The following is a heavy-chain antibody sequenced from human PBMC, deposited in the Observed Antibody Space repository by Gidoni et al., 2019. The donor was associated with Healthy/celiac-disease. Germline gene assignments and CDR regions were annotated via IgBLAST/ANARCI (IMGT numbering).Heavy chain of an antibody. CDR2: IRSSSSTI. J-gene: IGHJ5*02. V-gene: IGHV3-48*02. CDR1: GFPFSRYR. D-gene: IGHD1-7*01. Sequence: EVQLVESGGGLVQPGGSLRLSCAASGFPFSRYRMNWVRQAPGKGLEWVSYIRSSSSTIYYADAVKGRFTISRDNAKNSLYLKMNSLRDEDTAVYYCARAELHFWFDPWGQGTLVTVSS. CDR3: ARAELHFWFDP.